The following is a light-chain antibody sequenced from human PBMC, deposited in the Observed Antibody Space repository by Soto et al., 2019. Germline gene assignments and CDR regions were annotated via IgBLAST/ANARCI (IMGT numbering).Light chain of an antibody. J-gene: IGKJ5*01. CDR1: QSVSSSY. Sequence: EIVMTQSPATLSVSPGERATLSCRASQSVSSSYLAWYQQKPGQAPRLLIYGASSRATGIPDRFIGSGSGTDFTLTISRLEPEDFAVYACQQYGRAPITFGQGTRLEIK. CDR3: QQYGRAPIT. CDR2: GAS. V-gene: IGKV3-20*01.